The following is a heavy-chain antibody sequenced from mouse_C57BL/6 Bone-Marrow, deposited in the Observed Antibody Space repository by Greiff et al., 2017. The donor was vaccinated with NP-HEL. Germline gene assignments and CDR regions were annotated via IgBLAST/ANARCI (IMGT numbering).Heavy chain of an antibody. Sequence: QVQLQQPGAELVMPGASVKLSCKASGYTFTSYWMHWVKQRPGQGLEWIGEIDPSDSYTNYNQKFKGKSTLTVDKSSSTAYMQLSSLTSEDSAVYYCAIYYSNHYAMDYWGQGTSVTVSS. V-gene: IGHV1-69*01. CDR1: GYTFTSYW. CDR2: IDPSDSYT. J-gene: IGHJ4*01. D-gene: IGHD2-5*01. CDR3: AIYYSNHYAMDY.